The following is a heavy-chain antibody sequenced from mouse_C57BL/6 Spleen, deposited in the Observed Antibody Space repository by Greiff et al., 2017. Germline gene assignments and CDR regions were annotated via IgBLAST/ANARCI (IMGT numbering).Heavy chain of an antibody. CDR2: INPYNGGT. CDR1: GYSFTDYY. Sequence: VQLQQSGPVLVKPGASVKMSCKASGYSFTDYYLNWVKQSHGKSLERIGVINPYNGGTSYNQKFKGKATLTVDKSSSTAYMELNSLTSEDSAVYYCAREGAYWGQGTLVTVSA. J-gene: IGHJ3*01. CDR3: AREGAY. V-gene: IGHV1-19*01.